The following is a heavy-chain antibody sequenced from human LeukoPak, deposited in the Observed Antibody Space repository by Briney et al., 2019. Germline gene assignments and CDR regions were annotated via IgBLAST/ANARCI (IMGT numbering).Heavy chain of an antibody. V-gene: IGHV1-2*02. D-gene: IGHD3-22*01. CDR1: GYTFTDYF. CDR3: ARYYYDSSGKGAFDI. Sequence: ASVKVSCKASGYTFTDYFIHWVRQAPGQGLGWMGGINPNSGVSNYAQKFQGRVTTTRDTSISTAYMELSRLRSDDTAVFYCARYYYDSSGKGAFDIWGQGTMVTVSS. J-gene: IGHJ3*02. CDR2: INPNSGVS.